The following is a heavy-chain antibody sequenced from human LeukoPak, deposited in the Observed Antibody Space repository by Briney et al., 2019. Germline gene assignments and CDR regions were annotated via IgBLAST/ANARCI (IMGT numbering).Heavy chain of an antibody. V-gene: IGHV3-7*05. CDR1: RFTLSNYW. D-gene: IGHD6-19*01. CDR2: INQGGSER. CDR3: VRDGSGYDY. Sequence: GGPLRLSGAASRFTLSNYWMSWVRKPPGKGLEWVANINQGGSERYYLNSVKGRFTISRDNAKNSLYLQMNSLRADDTAIYYCVRDGSGYDYWGQGTLVTVSS. J-gene: IGHJ4*02.